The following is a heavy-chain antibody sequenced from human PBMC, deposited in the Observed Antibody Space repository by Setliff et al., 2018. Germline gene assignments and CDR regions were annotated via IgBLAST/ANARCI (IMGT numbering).Heavy chain of an antibody. V-gene: IGHV4-34*01. CDR1: GGSFSGYY. CDR3: ARGPRFDYESSTYRRRFDP. D-gene: IGHD3-22*01. CDR2: INHRGTT. Sequence: PSETLSLTCAVYGGSFSGYYWNWIRQAPGKGLEWIGEINHRGTTSYTPSLKGRVTISVDTSKNLFSLKLSSVTAADTTVYFCARGPRFDYESSTYRRRFDPWGQGTAVTVSS. J-gene: IGHJ5*02.